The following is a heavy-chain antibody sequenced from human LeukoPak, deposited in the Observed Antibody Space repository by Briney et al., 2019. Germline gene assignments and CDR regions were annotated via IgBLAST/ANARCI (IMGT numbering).Heavy chain of an antibody. CDR1: GFTFPRYA. V-gene: IGHV3-23*01. J-gene: IGHJ4*02. Sequence: GGSLRLSCVASGFTFPRYAMNWVRQAPGKGLEWVSGIGGSGANTYYAEYVKGRFTISRDNSKNTVYLQMNSLRAEDTAIYYCAKAGRHYYGSGSYYSDYWGQGTLVTVSS. CDR2: IGGSGANT. CDR3: AKAGRHYYGSGSYYSDY. D-gene: IGHD3-10*01.